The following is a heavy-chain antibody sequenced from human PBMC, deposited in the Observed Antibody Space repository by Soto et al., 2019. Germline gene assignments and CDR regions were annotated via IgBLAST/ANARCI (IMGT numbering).Heavy chain of an antibody. V-gene: IGHV1-46*01. CDR2: ISLRHHST. Sequence: ASVKVSCKTSGYTFVDYFIHWVRQAPGQGLEWMGIISLRHHSTSYAQKFQDRLSVTRDPSSTTIYMELSSLRSEDTAVYYCARELDSCGAECPYYMDDWCQGTPVTVSS. CDR1: GYTFVDYF. J-gene: IGHJ4*02. CDR3: ARELDSCGAECPYYMDD. D-gene: IGHD2-21*01.